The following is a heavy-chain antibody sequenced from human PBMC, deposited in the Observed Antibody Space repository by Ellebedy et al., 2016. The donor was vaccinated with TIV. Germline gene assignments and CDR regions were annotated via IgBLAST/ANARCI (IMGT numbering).Heavy chain of an antibody. D-gene: IGHD3-22*01. V-gene: IGHV3-23*01. J-gene: IGHJ4*02. CDR3: TTEPMILVGGRPYTPYDY. Sequence: GESLKISCAASGFPFSNFAMSWVRQAPGRGLEWVSALSGSGVTTYYADSVKGRFTISRDNSKNTLYLQMNSLKTEDTAVYYCTTEPMILVGGRPYTPYDYWGQGALVTVSS. CDR1: GFPFSNFA. CDR2: LSGSGVTT.